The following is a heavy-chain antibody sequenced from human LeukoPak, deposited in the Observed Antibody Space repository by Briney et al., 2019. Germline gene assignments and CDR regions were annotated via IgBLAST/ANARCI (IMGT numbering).Heavy chain of an antibody. V-gene: IGHV3-74*01. CDR1: GFTFSSYW. Sequence: GGSLRLSCAASGFTFSSYWVHWVRQAPGKGLVWVSRINSDGGATNCADSVKGRFTISRDNAKNTLYLQMNRLRAEDTAVYYCARVGYNSGWYEYWGQGTLVTVSS. J-gene: IGHJ4*02. CDR2: INSDGGAT. D-gene: IGHD6-19*01. CDR3: ARVGYNSGWYEY.